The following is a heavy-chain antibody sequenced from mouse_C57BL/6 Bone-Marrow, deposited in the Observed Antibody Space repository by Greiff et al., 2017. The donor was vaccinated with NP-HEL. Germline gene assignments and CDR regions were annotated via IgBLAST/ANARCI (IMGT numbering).Heavy chain of an antibody. J-gene: IGHJ3*01. CDR1: GYTFTSYT. CDR2: INPSSGYT. D-gene: IGHD1-1*01. Sequence: QVQLQQSGAELARPGASVKMSCKASGYTFTSYTMHWVKQRPGQGLEWIGYINPSSGYTKYNQKFKDKATLTADKSSSTAYMQLSSLTSEDSAIYYCARSGRGFAYWGQGTLVTVSA. V-gene: IGHV1-4*01. CDR3: ARSGRGFAY.